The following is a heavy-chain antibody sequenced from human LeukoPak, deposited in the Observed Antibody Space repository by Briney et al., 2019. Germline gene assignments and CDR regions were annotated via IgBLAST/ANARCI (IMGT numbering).Heavy chain of an antibody. J-gene: IGHJ3*02. CDR2: ITNSGNSK. CDR1: EFTFSSYS. CDR3: ARLYCTRTSCSIDI. Sequence: PSGGSLRLSCAASEFTFSSYSMNWVRQAPGKGLEWVSYITNSGNSKSYADSVKGRFTISRDNTKNSLYLQMNGLRAEDTAVYYCARLYCTRTSCSIDIWSRGTMVTVSS. V-gene: IGHV3-48*01. D-gene: IGHD2-8*01.